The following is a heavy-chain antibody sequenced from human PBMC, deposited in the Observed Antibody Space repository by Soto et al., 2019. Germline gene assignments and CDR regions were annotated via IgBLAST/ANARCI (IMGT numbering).Heavy chain of an antibody. D-gene: IGHD3-3*01. Sequence: TLSLTCTVSGGSFSGGGYYWSWIRQHPGKGLEWMGYISYSGSTKYKPSLQSRITISVDTSKNQFSLRLTSVTAADTAIYFCARTSIFGVVLNAFDIWGPGTLVTVSS. J-gene: IGHJ3*02. CDR2: ISYSGST. CDR3: ARTSIFGVVLNAFDI. CDR1: GGSFSGGGYY. V-gene: IGHV4-31*03.